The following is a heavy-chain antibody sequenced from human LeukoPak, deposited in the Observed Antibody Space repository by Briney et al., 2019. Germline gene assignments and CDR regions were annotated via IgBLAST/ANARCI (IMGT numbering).Heavy chain of an antibody. CDR2: ISGSGGST. CDR3: AKDRNYYDSSGYPDD. V-gene: IGHV3-23*01. CDR1: GFTFSSYA. D-gene: IGHD3-22*01. J-gene: IGHJ4*02. Sequence: GGSLRLSCAASGFTFSSYAMSWVRQAPGKGLEWVSAISGSGGSTYYADSVKGRFTISRDNSKSTLYLQMNSLRAEDTAVYYCAKDRNYYDSSGYPDDWGQGTLVTVSS.